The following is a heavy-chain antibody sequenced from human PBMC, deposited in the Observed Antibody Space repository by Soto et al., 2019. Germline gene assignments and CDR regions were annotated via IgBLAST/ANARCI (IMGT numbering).Heavy chain of an antibody. V-gene: IGHV5-10-1*01. Sequence: GESLKSSCQGSGYTFTNHWITWVRQMPGKGLEWMGRINPSDSHTNYSPSFQGRVTMSVDKSISTAYLQWSSLKASDTAMYYCARHASYYVSSGYFGTYWGQGTLVTVSS. J-gene: IGHJ4*01. D-gene: IGHD3-22*01. CDR1: GYTFTNHW. CDR2: INPSDSHT. CDR3: ARHASYYVSSGYFGTY.